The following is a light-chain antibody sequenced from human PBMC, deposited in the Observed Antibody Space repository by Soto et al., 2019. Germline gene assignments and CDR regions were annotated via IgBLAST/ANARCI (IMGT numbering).Light chain of an antibody. V-gene: IGLV2-14*01. CDR3: SSYTSSSTLAV. Sequence: QSVLTQPASVSGSPGQSITISCTGTSSDVGGYNYVSWYQQHPGKAPKLMIYEVSNRPSGVSNRSSGSKSGNTASLTISGLQAEDEADYYCSSYTSSSTLAVFGTGTKVTVL. CDR1: SSDVGGYNY. CDR2: EVS. J-gene: IGLJ1*01.